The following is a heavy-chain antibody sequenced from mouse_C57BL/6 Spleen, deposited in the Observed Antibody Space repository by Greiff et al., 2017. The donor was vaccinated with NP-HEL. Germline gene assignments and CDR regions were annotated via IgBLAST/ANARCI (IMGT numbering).Heavy chain of an antibody. J-gene: IGHJ4*01. CDR3: ARWDYDEDYAMDY. CDR1: GYTFTSYW. D-gene: IGHD2-4*01. CDR2: INPSNGGT. Sequence: QVQLQQPGTELVKPGASVKLSCKASGYTFTSYWMHWVKQRPGQGLEWIGNINPSNGGTNYNEKFKSKATLTVDKSSNTAYMQLSSLTSEDSAFYYCARWDYDEDYAMDYWGQGTSVTVSS. V-gene: IGHV1-53*01.